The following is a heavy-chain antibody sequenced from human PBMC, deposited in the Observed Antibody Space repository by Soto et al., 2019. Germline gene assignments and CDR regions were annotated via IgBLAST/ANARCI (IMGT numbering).Heavy chain of an antibody. D-gene: IGHD3-10*02. Sequence: PSETLSLTCTVSGGSISSGGYYWSWIRQHPGKGLEWIGYIYYSGSTYYNPSLKSRVTISVDTSKNQFSLKLSSVTAADTAVYYRARVDAVFGESPYYFDYWGQGTLVTVS. CDR3: ARVDAVFGESPYYFDY. CDR1: GGSISSGGYY. CDR2: IYYSGST. V-gene: IGHV4-31*03. J-gene: IGHJ4*02.